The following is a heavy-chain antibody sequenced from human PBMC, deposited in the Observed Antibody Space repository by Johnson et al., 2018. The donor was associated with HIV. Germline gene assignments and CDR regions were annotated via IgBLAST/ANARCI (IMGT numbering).Heavy chain of an antibody. V-gene: IGHV3-30-3*01. CDR3: AREKAVGYSSGWHAFDI. CDR2: ISYDGSNK. J-gene: IGHJ3*02. CDR1: GFTFSSYA. Sequence: QVQLVESGGGVVQPGRSLRLSCAASGFTFSSYAMHWVRQAPGKGLEWVTIISYDGSNKYYADSVKGRFTISRDKAKNTLYLQLTSLRAEDTAVYYCAREKAVGYSSGWHAFDIWGQGTMVTVSS. D-gene: IGHD6-19*01.